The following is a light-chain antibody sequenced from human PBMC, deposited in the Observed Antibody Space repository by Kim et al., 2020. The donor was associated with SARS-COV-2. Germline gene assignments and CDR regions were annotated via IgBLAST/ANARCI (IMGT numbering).Light chain of an antibody. CDR1: QSVGSNY. Sequence: EIVLTQSPGTLSLSPGESATLSCRASQSVGSNYLAWFQQKPGQAPRLLIHAASSGATGVPDRFRGSGSGTDFTLTITRLESADFAVYYCHHTGSSRTFGQGTKVDIK. V-gene: IGKV3-20*01. CDR3: HHTGSSRT. J-gene: IGKJ1*01. CDR2: AAS.